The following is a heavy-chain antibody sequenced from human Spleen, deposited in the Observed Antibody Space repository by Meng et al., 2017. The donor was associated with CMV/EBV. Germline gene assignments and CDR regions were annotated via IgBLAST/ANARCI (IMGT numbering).Heavy chain of an antibody. V-gene: IGHV5-51*01. D-gene: IGHD3-3*01. J-gene: IGHJ4*02. Sequence: VTSYWIGWVRQMPGKGLEWMGIIYPGDSDTRYSPSFQGQVTISADKSISTAYLQWSSLKASDTAMYYCARLTYDFWSGYYSRFYGYWGQGTLVTVSS. CDR3: ARLTYDFWSGYYSRFYGY. CDR2: IYPGDSDT. CDR1: VTSYW.